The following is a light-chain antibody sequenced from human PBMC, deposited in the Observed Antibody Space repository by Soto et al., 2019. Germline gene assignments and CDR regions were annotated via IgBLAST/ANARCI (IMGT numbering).Light chain of an antibody. V-gene: IGKV2-24*01. CDR3: VQFSHVPRT. CDR2: QIF. Sequence: DIVLTQTPLSSPVTLGQPASISCRSSQSLVHSDGNPYLSWLQQRPGQPPRLLIYQIFNRFSGVPDRFSGSGAGTDFTLKISRVEAEDVGVYSFVQFSHVPRTFGHGTKGEIK. J-gene: IGKJ1*01. CDR1: QSLVHSDGNPY.